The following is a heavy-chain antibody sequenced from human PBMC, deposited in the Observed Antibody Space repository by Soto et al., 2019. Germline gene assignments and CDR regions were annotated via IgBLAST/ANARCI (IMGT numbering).Heavy chain of an antibody. CDR2: IYYRGNT. D-gene: IGHD3-9*01. CDR1: GDSINSDKYY. J-gene: IGHJ4*02. V-gene: IGHV4-39*01. Sequence: QLQESGPGLVKPSETLSLTCSVSGDSINSDKYYWGWIRQPPGKGLEWIGSIYYRGNTYYNPSLQTRATISLDKSKSQFSLRLNSVTAADSAVYFCARLEGLATISYYFDFWGQGAQVTVSS. CDR3: ARLEGLATISYYFDF.